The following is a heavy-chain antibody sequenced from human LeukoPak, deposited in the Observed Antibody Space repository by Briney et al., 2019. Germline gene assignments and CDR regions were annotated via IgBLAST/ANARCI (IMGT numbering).Heavy chain of an antibody. J-gene: IGHJ5*02. Sequence: ASVKVSCKASGYTFTGYYMHWVRQAPGQGLEWMGWINPNSGGTNYAQNFQGRVTMTRDTSISTAYMGLSRLRSDDTAVYYCAKGRVVAGSKSLTYHWFDPWGQGTLVTVSS. V-gene: IGHV1-2*02. D-gene: IGHD6-19*01. CDR1: GYTFTGYY. CDR2: INPNSGGT. CDR3: AKGRVVAGSKSLTYHWFDP.